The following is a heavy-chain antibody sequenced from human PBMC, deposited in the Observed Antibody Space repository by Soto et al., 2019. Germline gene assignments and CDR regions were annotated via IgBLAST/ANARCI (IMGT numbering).Heavy chain of an antibody. CDR3: AMTTVSRLSFDY. CDR2: IYYSGST. CDR1: GGSISSYY. D-gene: IGHD4-17*01. J-gene: IGHJ4*02. V-gene: IGHV4-59*01. Sequence: SETLSLTCTVSGGSISSYYWSWIRQPPGKGLEWIGYIYYSGSTNYNPSLKSRVTISVDTSKNQFSLKLSSVTAADTAVYYCAMTTVSRLSFDYWGQGTLVTVSS.